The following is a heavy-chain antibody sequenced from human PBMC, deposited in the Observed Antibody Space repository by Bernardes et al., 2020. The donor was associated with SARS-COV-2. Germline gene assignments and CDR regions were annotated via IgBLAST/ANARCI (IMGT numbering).Heavy chain of an antibody. Sequence: ASVKVSCRTSGYTLTDYYMSWVWQAPGQGPEWMGWINPNSGDTNYAQKFQGRVTMTRDTSISTAYMELSSLRSDDTAVYYCARWKATVVPASIGGVWFDPWGQGTLVTVSS. CDR2: INPNSGDT. CDR3: ARWKATVVPASIGGVWFDP. D-gene: IGHD2-2*02. J-gene: IGHJ5*02. V-gene: IGHV1-2*02. CDR1: GYTLTDYY.